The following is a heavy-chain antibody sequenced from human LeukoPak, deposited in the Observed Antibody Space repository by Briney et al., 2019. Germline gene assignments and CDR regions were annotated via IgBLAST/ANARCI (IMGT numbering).Heavy chain of an antibody. Sequence: SQTLSLTCTVSGDAISNGGYYWSWIRQPPGEGLEWIGFIYYSGSTYYNPSLKSRVMISVDTSKNQFSLKLNSMTAADTAVYYCARGSPNDYGDHGTFDYWGQGTLVTVSS. V-gene: IGHV4-31*03. CDR3: ARGSPNDYGDHGTFDY. CDR2: IYYSGST. CDR1: GDAISNGGYY. D-gene: IGHD4/OR15-4a*01. J-gene: IGHJ4*02.